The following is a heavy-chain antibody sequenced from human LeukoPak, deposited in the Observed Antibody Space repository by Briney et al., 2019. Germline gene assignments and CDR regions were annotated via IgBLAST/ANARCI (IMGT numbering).Heavy chain of an antibody. J-gene: IGHJ5*02. D-gene: IGHD6-19*01. V-gene: IGHV4-39*07. CDR3: AKPEGSGWANSWFDT. CDR2: IYYSGST. CDR1: GGSISSSSYY. Sequence: SETLSLTCTVSGGSISSSSYYWGWIRQPPGKGLEWIGSIYYSGSTYYNPSLKSRVTISVDTSKNQFSLKLSSVTAADTAVYYCAKPEGSGWANSWFDTWGQGTQVIVSS.